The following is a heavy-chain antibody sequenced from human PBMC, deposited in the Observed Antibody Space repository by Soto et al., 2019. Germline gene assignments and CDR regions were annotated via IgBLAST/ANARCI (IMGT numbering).Heavy chain of an antibody. D-gene: IGHD5-12*01. CDR3: ARHIYSGYDLLFVAFDI. CDR1: GYTFTSYG. V-gene: IGHV1-18*01. CDR2: ISAYNGNT. Sequence: ASVKVSCKASGYTFTSYGISWVRQAPGQGLEWMGWISAYNGNTNYAQKLQGRVTMTTDTSTSTAYMELRSLRSDDTAVYYCARHIYSGYDLLFVAFDIWGQGTMVTVSS. J-gene: IGHJ3*02.